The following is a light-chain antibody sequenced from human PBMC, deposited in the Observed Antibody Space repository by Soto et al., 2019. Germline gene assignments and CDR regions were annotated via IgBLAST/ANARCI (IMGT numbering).Light chain of an antibody. CDR1: RSDVGAYNY. Sequence: QSVLTQPASVSGSPGQSIAISCTGTRSDVGAYNYVSWYQQHPGKAPKLMISEVTNRPSGVSDRFSGSQSGNTASLTISGLQAEDEADYYCSSFTSRFTFVFGTGTQLTV. CDR2: EVT. CDR3: SSFTSRFTFV. V-gene: IGLV2-14*01. J-gene: IGLJ1*01.